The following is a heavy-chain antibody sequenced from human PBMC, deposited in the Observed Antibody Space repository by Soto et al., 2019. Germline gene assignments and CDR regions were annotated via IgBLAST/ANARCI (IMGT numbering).Heavy chain of an antibody. CDR3: AKGALIYSGSYGYYFDY. V-gene: IGHV3-23*01. J-gene: IGHJ4*02. Sequence: GGSLRLSCAASGFTFSSYAMSWVRQAPGKGLEWVSAISGSGGSTYYADSVKGRFTISRDNSKNTLYLQMNSLRAEDTAVYYCAKGALIYSGSYGYYFDYWGQGTLVTVSS. CDR2: ISGSGGST. CDR1: GFTFSSYA. D-gene: IGHD1-26*01.